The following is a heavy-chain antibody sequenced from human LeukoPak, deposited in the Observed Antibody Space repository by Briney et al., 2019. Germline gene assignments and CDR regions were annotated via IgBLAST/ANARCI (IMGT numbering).Heavy chain of an antibody. CDR2: IWYDGSNK. V-gene: IGHV3-33*01. D-gene: IGHD5-12*01. J-gene: IGHJ4*02. CDR3: ARDYGASGYDPIIDY. CDR1: GSTFSTYG. Sequence: GGSLRLSLAASGSTFSTYGMHWVRQAPGKGLGWVAVIWYDGSNKYYAGSVKGRFTISRDNSKNTLYLQMNSLRAEDTAVYYCARDYGASGYDPIIDYWGQGTLVTVSS.